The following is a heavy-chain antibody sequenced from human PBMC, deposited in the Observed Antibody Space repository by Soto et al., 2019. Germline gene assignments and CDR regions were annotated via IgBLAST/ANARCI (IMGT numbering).Heavy chain of an antibody. CDR3: ARMALHLGELSRNWFDP. V-gene: IGHV4-31*03. D-gene: IGHD3-16*02. Sequence: QVQLQESGPGLVKPSQTLSLSCSISGGSITSANYYWTWIRLFPGKGLEWIGYIYSSGTTHYNPSLKSRATISLDTSNNQFSLEVKSATAADTAVYYCARMALHLGELSRNWFDPWGQGSQVTVSS. CDR2: IYSSGTT. CDR1: GGSITSANYY. J-gene: IGHJ5*02.